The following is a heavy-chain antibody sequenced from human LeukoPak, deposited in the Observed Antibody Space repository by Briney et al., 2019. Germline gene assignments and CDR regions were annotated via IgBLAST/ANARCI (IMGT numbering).Heavy chain of an antibody. Sequence: PSETLSLTCAVYGGSFSGYYWSWIRQPPGKGLEWIGEINHSGSTNYNPSLKSRVTISVDTSKNQFSLKLSSVTAADTAVYYCARGFYDSSLFDYWGQGTLVTVSS. J-gene: IGHJ4*02. CDR2: INHSGST. CDR1: GGSFSGYY. CDR3: ARGFYDSSLFDY. V-gene: IGHV4-34*01. D-gene: IGHD3-22*01.